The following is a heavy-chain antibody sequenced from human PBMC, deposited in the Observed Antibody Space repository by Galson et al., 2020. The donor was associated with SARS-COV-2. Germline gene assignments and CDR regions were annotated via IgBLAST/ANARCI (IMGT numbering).Heavy chain of an antibody. CDR2: IWYDGSNK. CDR3: ARAGGYSYGLYYYFDY. Sequence: TGGSLRLSCAASGFTFSYYGMHWVRQAPGKGLEWVAVIWYDGSNKYYAETVKGRFTISRDNSKNTLYLQMNSLRAEDTAVYFCARAGGYSYGLYYYFDYWGQGTLVTVSS. J-gene: IGHJ4*02. D-gene: IGHD5-18*01. CDR1: GFTFSYYG. V-gene: IGHV3-33*01.